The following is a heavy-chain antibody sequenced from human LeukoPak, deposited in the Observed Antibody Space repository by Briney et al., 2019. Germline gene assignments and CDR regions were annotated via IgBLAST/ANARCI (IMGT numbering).Heavy chain of an antibody. D-gene: IGHD3-3*01. CDR3: ARGSSYYDFWSGPAGY. CDR1: GYTFTSYG. J-gene: IGHJ4*02. CDR2: ISAYNGNT. V-gene: IGHV1-18*01. Sequence: ASVKVSCKASGYTFTSYGISWVRQAPGQGLEWMGWISAYNGNTNTAQNLQGRVTMTTDTSTSTAYMELRSLRSDDTAVYYCARGSSYYDFWSGPAGYWGQGTLVTVSS.